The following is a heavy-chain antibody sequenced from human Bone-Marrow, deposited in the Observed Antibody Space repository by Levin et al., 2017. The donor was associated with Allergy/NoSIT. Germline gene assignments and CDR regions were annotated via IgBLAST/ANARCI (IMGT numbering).Heavy chain of an antibody. CDR3: ARDSCSSTSCYFNYDYGMDG. V-gene: IGHV1-69*13. Sequence: ASVKVSCKASGGTFSSYAISWVRQAPGQGLEWMGGIIPIFGTANYAQKFQGRVTITADESTSTAYMELSSLRSEDTAVYYCARDSCSSTSCYFNYDYGMDGWGQGTTVTVSS. CDR2: IIPIFGTA. D-gene: IGHD2-2*01. J-gene: IGHJ6*02. CDR1: GGTFSSYA.